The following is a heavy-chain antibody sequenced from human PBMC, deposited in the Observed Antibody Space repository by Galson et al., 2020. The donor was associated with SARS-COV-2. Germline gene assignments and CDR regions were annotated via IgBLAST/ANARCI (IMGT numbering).Heavy chain of an antibody. CDR1: GGSISSSNW. J-gene: IGHJ5*02. CDR2: IYHSGST. Sequence: SETLSLTCAVSGGSISSSNWWSWVRQPPGKGLEWIGEIYHSGSTNYNPSLKSRVTISVDKSKNQFSLKLSSVTAADTAVYYCARDSGGGTTDSNLLSWFDPWGQGTLVTVSS. V-gene: IGHV4-4*02. CDR3: ARDSGGGTTDSNLLSWFDP. D-gene: IGHD4-4*01.